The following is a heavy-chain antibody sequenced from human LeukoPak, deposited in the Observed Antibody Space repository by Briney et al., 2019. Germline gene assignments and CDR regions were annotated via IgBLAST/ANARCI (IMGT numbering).Heavy chain of an antibody. CDR3: AREVVAAATAFDP. CDR2: IYTSGST. Sequence: PSQTLSLTCTVSGGSISSGSYYWSWIRQPAGTGLEWIGRIYTSGSTNYNPSLKSRVTISVDTSKNQFSLKLSSVTAADTAVYYCAREVVAAATAFDPWGQGTLVTVSS. J-gene: IGHJ5*02. V-gene: IGHV4-61*02. CDR1: GGSISSGSYY. D-gene: IGHD2-15*01.